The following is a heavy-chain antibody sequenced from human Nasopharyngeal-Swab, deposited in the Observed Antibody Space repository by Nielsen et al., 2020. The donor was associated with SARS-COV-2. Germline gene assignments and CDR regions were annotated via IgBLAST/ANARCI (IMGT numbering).Heavy chain of an antibody. CDR2: VSSSGGST. CDR3: AKDGVVRGDALDL. V-gene: IGHV3-23*01. Sequence: GGSLRPSCAASGFTFNIFAMAWSRRAPGRGLQWATGVSSSGGSTYYTDSVKGRFTISRDNSKNTLYLEMHSLRVEDTAVYYCAKDGVVRGDALDLWGQGTMVTVSS. CDR1: GFTFNIFA. D-gene: IGHD3-10*01. J-gene: IGHJ3*01.